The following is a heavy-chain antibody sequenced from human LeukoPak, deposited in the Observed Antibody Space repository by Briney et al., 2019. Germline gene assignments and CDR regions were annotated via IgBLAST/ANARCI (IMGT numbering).Heavy chain of an antibody. V-gene: IGHV3-30*18. D-gene: IGHD3-10*01. J-gene: IGHJ4*02. CDR3: AKDVSYYGSGSYSDY. CDR2: ISYDGSNK. CDR1: GFTFSSYG. Sequence: GGSLRLSRAASGFTFSSYGMHWVRQAPGKGLEWVAVISYDGSNKYYADSVKGRFTISRDNSKNTLYLQMNSLRAEDTAVYYCAKDVSYYGSGSYSDYWGQGTLVTVSS.